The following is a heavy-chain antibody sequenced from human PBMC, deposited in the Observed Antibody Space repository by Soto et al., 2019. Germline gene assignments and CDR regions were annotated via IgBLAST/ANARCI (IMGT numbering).Heavy chain of an antibody. J-gene: IGHJ6*02. D-gene: IGHD6-19*01. Sequence: GESLKISCKASGYSFTNYWIGWVRQMPGKGLELMGIMYPGDSDTRYSPSFQGQVTISADKSISTAYLQWSSLKASDTAIYYCARSRRGAYSSGWYSPSGYYNYGIDVWGQGTKVTVSS. CDR3: ARSRRGAYSSGWYSPSGYYNYGIDV. V-gene: IGHV5-51*01. CDR1: GYSFTNYW. CDR2: MYPGDSDT.